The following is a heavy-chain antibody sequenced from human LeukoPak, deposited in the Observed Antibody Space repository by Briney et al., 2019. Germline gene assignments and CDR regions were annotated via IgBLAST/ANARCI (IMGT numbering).Heavy chain of an antibody. CDR1: GYTFTRHY. Sequence: ASVNVSCKASGYTFTRHYMHWVGQAPGQALEWMGWINPNSGGTNYAQKFQGRVTMTRDTSISTAYMELSRLRSDDTAVYYCAREAPRGPFDWGQGTLVTVSS. V-gene: IGHV1-2*02. J-gene: IGHJ4*02. CDR3: AREAPRGPFD. CDR2: INPNSGGT. D-gene: IGHD3-10*01.